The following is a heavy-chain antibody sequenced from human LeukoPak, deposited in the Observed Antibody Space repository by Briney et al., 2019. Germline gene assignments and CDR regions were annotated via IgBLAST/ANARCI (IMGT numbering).Heavy chain of an antibody. CDR1: GGSISSYY. J-gene: IGHJ5*02. CDR3: ARVLYRGYSYASGGRFDP. CDR2: INHSGST. V-gene: IGHV4-34*01. Sequence: SETLSLTCTVSGGSISSYYWSWIRQPPGKGLEWIGEINHSGSTNYNPSLKSRVTISVDTSKNQFSLKLSSVTAADTAVYYCARVLYRGYSYASGGRFDPWGQGTLVTVSS. D-gene: IGHD5-18*01.